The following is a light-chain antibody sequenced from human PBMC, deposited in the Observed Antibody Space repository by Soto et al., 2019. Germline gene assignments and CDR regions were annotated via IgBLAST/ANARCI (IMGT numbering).Light chain of an antibody. Sequence: DIQMTQSPSSLSASVGDRVTITCRASHSSSSYLNWYQQKPGKAPKLLIYAASSLQSGVPSRFSGSGSGTDFTLTISSLQPEDFATYYCQQSYSTPRTFGQGTKVEIK. CDR2: AAS. V-gene: IGKV1-39*01. CDR3: QQSYSTPRT. J-gene: IGKJ1*01. CDR1: HSSSSY.